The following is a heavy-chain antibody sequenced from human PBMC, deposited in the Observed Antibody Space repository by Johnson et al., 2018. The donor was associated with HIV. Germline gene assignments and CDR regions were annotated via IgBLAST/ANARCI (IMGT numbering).Heavy chain of an antibody. Sequence: VQVLESGGGLVQPGGSLRLSCAASGFTFSSYGMSWVRQAPGKGLEWVSGITGTGGDTYYADSVKGRFTISRDNSKNMVFLHMNSLRAEDTAVYYCACHGRGLWLGVDAFDIWGQGTMVTVSS. CDR1: GFTFSSYG. V-gene: IGHV3-23*01. D-gene: IGHD3-10*01. CDR2: ITGTGGDT. CDR3: ACHGRGLWLGVDAFDI. J-gene: IGHJ3*02.